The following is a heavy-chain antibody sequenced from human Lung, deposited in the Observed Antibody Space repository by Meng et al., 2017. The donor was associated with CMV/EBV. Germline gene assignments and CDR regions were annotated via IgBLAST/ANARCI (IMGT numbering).Heavy chain of an antibody. CDR2: IKEDGSEK. D-gene: IGHD2-2*01. CDR1: GITFSSNW. J-gene: IGHJ3*02. CDR3: ARDQGSCTSISCRGDAFDI. Sequence: SXAAPGITFSSNWMSWVRAAPGKGLEWVANIKEDGSEKYYVESVKGRFTVSRDNAKKSLYLQMNSLRAEDTAVYYCARDQGSCTSISCRGDAFDIWGQGTMVXVSS. V-gene: IGHV3-7*01.